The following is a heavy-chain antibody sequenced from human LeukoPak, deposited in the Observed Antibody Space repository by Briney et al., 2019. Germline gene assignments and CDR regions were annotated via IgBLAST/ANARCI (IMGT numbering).Heavy chain of an antibody. CDR2: INHSGST. J-gene: IGHJ4*02. V-gene: IGHV4-34*01. CDR1: GGSFSGYY. CDR3: ASDYGSGNYYVKFDY. Sequence: NPSETLSLTCAVYGGSFSGYYWSWVRQPPVKGLEWIGEINHSGSTNYNPSLKSRVTISVDTSKNQFSLKLSSVTAADTAVYYCASDYGSGNYYVKFDYWGQGTLVTVSS. D-gene: IGHD3-10*01.